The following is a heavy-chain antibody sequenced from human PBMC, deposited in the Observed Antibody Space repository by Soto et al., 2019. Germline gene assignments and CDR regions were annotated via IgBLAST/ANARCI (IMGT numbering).Heavy chain of an antibody. V-gene: IGHV3-30*18. D-gene: IGHD3-3*01. J-gene: IGHJ6*02. CDR2: ISYDGSNK. Sequence: GGSLRLSCAASGFTFSSYGMHWVRQAPGKGLEWVAFISYDGSNKYYADSVKGRFTISRDNSKNTLYLQMKSLRAEDTAVYYCAKDCAETYYDFWSGYRYYYYGMDVWDQGTTITVSS. CDR3: AKDCAETYYDFWSGYRYYYYGMDV. CDR1: GFTFSSYG.